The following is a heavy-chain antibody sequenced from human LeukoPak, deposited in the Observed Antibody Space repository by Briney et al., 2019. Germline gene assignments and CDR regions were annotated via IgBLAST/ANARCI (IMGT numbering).Heavy chain of an antibody. D-gene: IGHD3-22*01. CDR3: ATDNLNYYDSSGLGGLDY. Sequence: ASVKVSCKVSGYTLTELSMHWVRQAPGKGLEWMGGFDPEDGETIYAQKFQGRVTMTEDTSKDTAYMELSSLRSEDTAVYYCATDNLNYYDSSGLGGLDYWGQGTLVTVSS. V-gene: IGHV1-24*01. CDR2: FDPEDGET. CDR1: GYTLTELS. J-gene: IGHJ4*02.